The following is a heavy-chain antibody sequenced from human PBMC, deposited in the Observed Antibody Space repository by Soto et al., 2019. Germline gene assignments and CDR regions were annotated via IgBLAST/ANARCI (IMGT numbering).Heavy chain of an antibody. V-gene: IGHV3-33*01. J-gene: IGHJ5*02. Sequence: QVQLVESGGGVVQPGRSLRLSCAASGFIFSSYGMHWVRQAPGKGPEWVAVIWYDGSLKYYADSVKGRFTISRDNSKNTLNLQLNSLRAEDTAVYYCARGATVINEGGNNWFDPWGQGTLVTVSS. CDR1: GFIFSSYG. D-gene: IGHD4-4*01. CDR2: IWYDGSLK. CDR3: ARGATVINEGGNNWFDP.